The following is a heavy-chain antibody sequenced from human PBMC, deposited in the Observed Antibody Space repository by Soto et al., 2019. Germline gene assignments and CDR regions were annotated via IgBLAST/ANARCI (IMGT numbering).Heavy chain of an antibody. CDR1: SGSFSGYY. CDR2: ISQSGNT. D-gene: IGHD6-6*01. J-gene: IGHJ4*02. Sequence: PSETLSLTCSIYSGSFSGYYWSWIRQPPVKGLEWIGEISQSGNTNYSPSLKSRVSISIDTSKKQFSLNLASVSAADTAVYYCARAPKVSGSSQTRPDFWRQGTLVPVSS. V-gene: IGHV4-34*01. CDR3: ARAPKVSGSSQTRPDF.